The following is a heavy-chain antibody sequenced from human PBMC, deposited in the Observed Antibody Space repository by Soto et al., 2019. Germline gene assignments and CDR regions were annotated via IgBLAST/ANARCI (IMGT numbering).Heavy chain of an antibody. Sequence: QVELVQSVAEVKKPGASVKVSCKASGYTFTSYGISWVRQAPGQGLEWMGWISAYNGNTNYAQKLQGRVTMTTDTSTSTAYMELRSLRSDDTAVYYCARGGGSRYWGSSLGGGGNWFDPWGQGTLVTVSS. J-gene: IGHJ5*02. D-gene: IGHD6-6*01. CDR2: ISAYNGNT. CDR1: GYTFTSYG. CDR3: ARGGGSRYWGSSLGGGGNWFDP. V-gene: IGHV1-18*04.